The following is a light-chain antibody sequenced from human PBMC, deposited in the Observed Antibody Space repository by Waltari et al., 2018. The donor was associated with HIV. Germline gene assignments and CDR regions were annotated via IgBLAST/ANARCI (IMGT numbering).Light chain of an antibody. Sequence: SSELTQDPAVSVALGQTVRITCQGDSLRSYYASWYQQKPGQAPILVIYGKNNRPSWIPDRFSGSNSGNTASLTITGAQAEDEADYYCNSRDSSGNHVVFGGGTKLTVL. V-gene: IGLV3-19*01. J-gene: IGLJ2*01. CDR2: GKN. CDR1: SLRSYY. CDR3: NSRDSSGNHVV.